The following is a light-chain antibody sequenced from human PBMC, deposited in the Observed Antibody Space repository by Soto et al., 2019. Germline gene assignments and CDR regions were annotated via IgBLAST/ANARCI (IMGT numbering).Light chain of an antibody. CDR2: EVS. J-gene: IGLJ2*01. CDR3: SLYAGTNSVV. CDR1: SRDLGAYKC. V-gene: IGLV2-8*01. Sequence: HSALTQPPSAYGSPGQSVAISCTGTSRDLGAYKCVSWYQQHPGKAPKLIIYEVSIRPSGVPDRFSGSTSGNTSSLTVSGLLAEDEADYYCSLYAGTNSVVFVGGAKVTVL.